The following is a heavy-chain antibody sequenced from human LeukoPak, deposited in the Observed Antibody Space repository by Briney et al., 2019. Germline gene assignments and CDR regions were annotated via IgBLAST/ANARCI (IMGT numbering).Heavy chain of an antibody. CDR2: IYSGGST. Sequence: GGSLRLSCAASGFTVSSNYMSWVRQAPGKGLEWVSVIYSGGSTYYADSVKGRFTISRDNSKNMLYLQMNSLRAEDTAVYYCARDQDSSGWDAFDIWGQGTMVTVSS. J-gene: IGHJ3*02. CDR1: GFTVSSNY. V-gene: IGHV3-66*02. CDR3: ARDQDSSGWDAFDI. D-gene: IGHD3-22*01.